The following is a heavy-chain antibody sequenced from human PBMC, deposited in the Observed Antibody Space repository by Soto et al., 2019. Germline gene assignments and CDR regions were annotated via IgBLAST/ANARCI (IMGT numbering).Heavy chain of an antibody. CDR2: IYYSGST. Sequence: SETLSLTCTVSGGSISSYYWSWIRHPPGKGPEWVGYIYYSGSTNYNPSLKTRVTISVATSKNQFSLKLWSVTTADTAVYYCASARVTTSNYFYGMDVWGQGTTVTVSS. CDR3: ASARVTTSNYFYGMDV. D-gene: IGHD4-17*01. V-gene: IGHV4-59*01. CDR1: GGSISSYY. J-gene: IGHJ6*02.